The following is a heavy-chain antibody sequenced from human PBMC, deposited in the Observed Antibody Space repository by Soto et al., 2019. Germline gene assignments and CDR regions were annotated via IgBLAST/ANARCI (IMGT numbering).Heavy chain of an antibody. D-gene: IGHD3-22*01. Sequence: QVQLVQSGAEVKKPGSSVKVSCKASGGTFSSYAITWVRQAPGQGLEWMGGIIPIFGTANYAQKFQGRVKITADASTRTDYMELSSRRSEGTAVYYCARDRGPSSGYYPYWFDPWGQGTLVTVSS. CDR1: GGTFSSYA. J-gene: IGHJ5*02. CDR3: ARDRGPSSGYYPYWFDP. CDR2: IIPIFGTA. V-gene: IGHV1-69*12.